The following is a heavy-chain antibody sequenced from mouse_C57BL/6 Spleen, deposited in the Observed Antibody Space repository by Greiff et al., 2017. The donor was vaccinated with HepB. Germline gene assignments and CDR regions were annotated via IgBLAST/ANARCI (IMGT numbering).Heavy chain of an antibody. CDR3: ASNWDGYAMDY. D-gene: IGHD4-1*01. CDR2: INPNNGGT. J-gene: IGHJ4*01. CDR1: GYTFTDYY. V-gene: IGHV1-26*01. Sequence: EVQLQQSGPELVKPGASVKISCKASGYTFTDYYMNWVKQSHGKSLEWIGDINPNNGGTSYNQKFKGKATLTVDKSSSTAYMALRSLTSEDAAVFYCASNWDGYAMDYWGRGTSVTVSS.